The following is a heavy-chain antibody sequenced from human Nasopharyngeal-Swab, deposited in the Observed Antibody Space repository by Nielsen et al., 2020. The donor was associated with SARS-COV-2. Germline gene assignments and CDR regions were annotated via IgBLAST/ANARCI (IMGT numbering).Heavy chain of an antibody. CDR1: GFTFSSYA. CDR3: AKDYHGSSPYDY. CDR2: ISGSGGSP. Sequence: GESLKIFCAASGFTFSSYAMSWVRQAPGKGLEWVSAISGSGGSPYYADSVKGRFTISRDNSKNTLYLQMNSLRAEDTAVYYCAKDYHGSSPYDYWGQGTLVTVSS. V-gene: IGHV3-23*01. D-gene: IGHD6-6*01. J-gene: IGHJ4*02.